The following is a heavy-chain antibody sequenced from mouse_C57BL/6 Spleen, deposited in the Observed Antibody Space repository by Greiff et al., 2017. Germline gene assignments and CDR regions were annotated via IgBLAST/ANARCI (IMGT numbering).Heavy chain of an antibody. CDR3: ARGRDYSYAMDY. V-gene: IGHV1-76*01. J-gene: IGHJ4*01. Sequence: VQLQQSGAELVRPGASVKLSCKASGYTFTDYYINWVKQRPGQGLEWIARIYPGSGNTYYNEKFKGKATLTAEKSSSTAYMQLSSLTSEDSAVYFCARGRDYSYAMDYWGQGTSVTVSS. CDR2: IYPGSGNT. D-gene: IGHD1-1*01. CDR1: GYTFTDYY.